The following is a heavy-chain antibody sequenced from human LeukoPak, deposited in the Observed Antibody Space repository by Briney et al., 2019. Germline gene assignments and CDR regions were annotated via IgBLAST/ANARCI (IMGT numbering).Heavy chain of an antibody. CDR2: IYYSGST. J-gene: IGHJ4*02. Sequence: SETLSLTCTVSGGSISSYYWSWIRQPPGKGLEWIGYIYYSGSTNYNPSLKSRVTISVDTSKNQFSLKLSSVTAADTAVYYCARTYYDFWSGYYFDYWGQGTLVTVSS. V-gene: IGHV4-59*08. D-gene: IGHD3-3*01. CDR1: GGSISSYY. CDR3: ARTYYDFWSGYYFDY.